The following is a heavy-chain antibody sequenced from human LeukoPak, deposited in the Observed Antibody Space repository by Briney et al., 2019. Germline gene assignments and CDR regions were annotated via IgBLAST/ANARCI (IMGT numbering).Heavy chain of an antibody. CDR3: ARGFNR. V-gene: IGHV4-59*12. CDR1: GGSISSYY. Sequence: SETLSLTCTVSGGSISSYYWSWIRQPPGKGLEWIGSIYYSGSTYYNPSLKSRVTISVDTSKNQFSLKLSSVTAADTAVYYCARGFNRWGQGTLVTVSS. D-gene: IGHD2/OR15-2a*01. J-gene: IGHJ4*02. CDR2: IYYSGST.